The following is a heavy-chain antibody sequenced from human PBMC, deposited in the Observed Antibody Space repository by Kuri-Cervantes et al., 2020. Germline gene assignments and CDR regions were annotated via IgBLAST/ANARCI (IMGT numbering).Heavy chain of an antibody. J-gene: IGHJ5*02. Sequence: SATLSLTCTVSGGSVSSGSYYWSWIRQPPGKGLEWIGYIYYSGSTNYNPSLKSRVTISVDTSKNQLSLKLSSVTAADTAVYYCATNRCSSTSCYEYNWFDTWGQGTLVTVSS. CDR1: GGSVSSGSYY. V-gene: IGHV4-61*01. CDR2: IYYSGST. CDR3: ATNRCSSTSCYEYNWFDT. D-gene: IGHD2-2*01.